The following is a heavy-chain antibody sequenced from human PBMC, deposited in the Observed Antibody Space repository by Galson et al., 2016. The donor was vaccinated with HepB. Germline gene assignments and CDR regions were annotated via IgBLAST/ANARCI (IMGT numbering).Heavy chain of an antibody. J-gene: IGHJ4*02. CDR2: IFYSGSS. Sequence: QVQLQESGPGLVKPSQTLSLTCSVSGGSISSGGYYWSWIRQHPGKGLEWIGYIFYSGSSYYNPSLKSRVTISLDTSKNQFPLKRSSVTAADTAVYHCTSGLVRGVISFWGQGFLVSVSS. D-gene: IGHD3-10*01. CDR1: GGSISSGGYY. CDR3: TSGLVRGVISF. V-gene: IGHV4-31*03.